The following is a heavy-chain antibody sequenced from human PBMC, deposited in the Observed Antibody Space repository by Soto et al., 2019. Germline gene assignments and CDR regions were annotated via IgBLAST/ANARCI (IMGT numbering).Heavy chain of an antibody. V-gene: IGHV3-53*01. CDR1: GFTVSSNH. Sequence: EVQLVESGGGLIQPGGSLRLSCAASGFTVSSNHMSWVRQAPGKGLEWVSLFYSGGSTYYADSVKGRFIISRDNSKYTLYLQMNSLRAEDTAVYYCARDSKGPFDYWGQGILVTVSS. CDR2: FYSGGST. CDR3: ARDSKGPFDY. J-gene: IGHJ4*02.